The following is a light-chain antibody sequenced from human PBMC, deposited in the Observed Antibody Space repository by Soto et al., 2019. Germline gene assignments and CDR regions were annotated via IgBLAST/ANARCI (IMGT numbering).Light chain of an antibody. CDR2: GNS. CDR1: SSNIGAGYD. CDR3: QSYDSSLSAMV. Sequence: QTVVTQPPSVSGAPGQRVTISCTGGSSNIGAGYDVHWYQQLPGTAPKLLIYGNSNRPSGVPDRFSGSKSGTSASLAITGLQAEDEADYYCQSYDSSLSAMVFGGGTQLTVL. J-gene: IGLJ2*01. V-gene: IGLV1-40*01.